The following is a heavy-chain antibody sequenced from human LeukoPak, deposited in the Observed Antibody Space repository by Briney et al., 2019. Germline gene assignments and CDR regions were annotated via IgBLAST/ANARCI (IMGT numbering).Heavy chain of an antibody. J-gene: IGHJ6*03. D-gene: IGHD5-12*01. CDR1: GYTFTSYG. Sequence: ASVKVSCKASGYTFTSYGISWVRQAPGQGLEWMGWISAYNGNTNYAQKLQGRVTMTTDTSTSTAYMELRSLRSDDTAVYYCARVRDIVATIFNYYYYYYMDVWGKGTTVTISS. CDR3: ARVRDIVATIFNYYYYYYMDV. CDR2: ISAYNGNT. V-gene: IGHV1-18*01.